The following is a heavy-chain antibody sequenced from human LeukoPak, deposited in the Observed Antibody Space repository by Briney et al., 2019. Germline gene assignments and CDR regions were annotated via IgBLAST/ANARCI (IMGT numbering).Heavy chain of an antibody. J-gene: IGHJ6*02. CDR2: ISYDGSNK. D-gene: IGHD3-3*01. Sequence: GGSLRLSCAASRFTFSSHGMHWVRQAPGKGLEWVAVISYDGSNKYYADSVKGRFTISRDNSKNTLYLQMNSLRAEDTAVYYCAREISALVTIFGVVNGYGMDVWGQGTTVTVSS. CDR3: AREISALVTIFGVVNGYGMDV. CDR1: RFTFSSHG. V-gene: IGHV3-30*03.